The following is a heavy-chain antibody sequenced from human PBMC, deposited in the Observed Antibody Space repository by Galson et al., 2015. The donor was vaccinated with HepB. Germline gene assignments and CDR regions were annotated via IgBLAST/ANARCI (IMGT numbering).Heavy chain of an antibody. CDR3: AKDRDGYNTHYYGMDV. V-gene: IGHV3-30*18. CDR1: GFTFSSYG. Sequence: LRLSCAASGFTFSSYGMHWVRLAPGKGLEWVAVISYDGSNKYYADSVKGRFTISRDNSKNTLYLQMNSLRAEDTAVYYCAKDRDGYNTHYYGMDVWGQGTTVTVSS. J-gene: IGHJ6*02. CDR2: ISYDGSNK. D-gene: IGHD5-24*01.